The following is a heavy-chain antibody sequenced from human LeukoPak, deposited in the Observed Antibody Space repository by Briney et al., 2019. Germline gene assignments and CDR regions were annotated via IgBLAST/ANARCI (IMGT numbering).Heavy chain of an antibody. V-gene: IGHV3-7*03. Sequence: PGGSLRLSCAASGFTFSSYWMSWVRQAPGKGLEWVANIKQDGSEKYYVDSVKGRFTISRDNSKNTLYLQMNSLRAEDTAVYYCAKDDFWSGWDDGGYWGQGTLVTVSS. CDR3: AKDDFWSGWDDGGY. J-gene: IGHJ4*02. CDR2: IKQDGSEK. CDR1: GFTFSSYW. D-gene: IGHD3-3*01.